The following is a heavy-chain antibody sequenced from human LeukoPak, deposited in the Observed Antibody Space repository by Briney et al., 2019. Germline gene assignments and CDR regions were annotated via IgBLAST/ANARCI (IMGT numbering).Heavy chain of an antibody. D-gene: IGHD5-18*01. J-gene: IGHJ4*02. CDR3: ARGGRGYSYGY. CDR2: LNSDGSST. V-gene: IGHV3-74*01. Sequence: PGGSLRLSCAASGFTFSDYWMHWVRQAPGKGLVWVSRLNSDGSSTTYADSVKGRFTISRDNAKNTLYLQINSLRADDTAVYYCARGGRGYSYGYWGQGTLVTV. CDR1: GFTFSDYW.